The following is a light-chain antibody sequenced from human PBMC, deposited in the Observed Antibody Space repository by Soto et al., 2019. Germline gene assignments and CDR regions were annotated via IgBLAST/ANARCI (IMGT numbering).Light chain of an antibody. CDR1: QSISIH. V-gene: IGKV1-39*01. Sequence: DIQMTQSPSSLSASVGDRVTMTCRASQSISIHLNWYQQKPGKAPNLLIYGASSLKSGVPARFRGSGSGTDFTLTISSLQPEDFAIYYCQQTYTTPEITFGQGTLLEIK. CDR2: GAS. CDR3: QQTYTTPEIT. J-gene: IGKJ5*01.